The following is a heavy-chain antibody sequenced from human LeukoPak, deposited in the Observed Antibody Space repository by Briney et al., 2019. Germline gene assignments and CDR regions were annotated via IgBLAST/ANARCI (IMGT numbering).Heavy chain of an antibody. CDR3: AKDTGLTGYESYGMDV. D-gene: IGHD3-9*01. CDR1: GFTFDDYA. J-gene: IGHJ6*02. V-gene: IGHV3-9*01. CDR2: ISWNSGSI. Sequence: GGSLRLSCAASGFTFDDYAMHWVRQAPGKGLEWVSGISWNSGSIGYADSVKGRFTISRDNAKNSLYLQMNSLRAEDTALYYCAKDTGLTGYESYGMDVWGQGTTVTVSS.